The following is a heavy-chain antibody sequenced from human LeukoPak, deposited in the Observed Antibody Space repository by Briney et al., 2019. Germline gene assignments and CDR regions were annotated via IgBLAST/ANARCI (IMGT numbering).Heavy chain of an antibody. Sequence: QPGGSLRLSCAASGFTFTSYAMSWVRQAPGKGLEWVSGMSGSGGSTYHADSVKGRFTISRDNSKNTLYLEMNSLRAEDTAVYYCAGQYELLSNAFDIWGQGTMVTVSS. D-gene: IGHD2-15*01. V-gene: IGHV3-23*01. CDR3: AGQYELLSNAFDI. J-gene: IGHJ3*02. CDR2: MSGSGGST. CDR1: GFTFTSYA.